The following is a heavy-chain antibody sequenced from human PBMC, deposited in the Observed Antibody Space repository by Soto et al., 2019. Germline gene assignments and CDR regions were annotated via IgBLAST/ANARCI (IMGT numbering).Heavy chain of an antibody. J-gene: IGHJ4*02. CDR3: ANGPLGSGHDLDH. V-gene: IGHV3-23*01. CDR2: ISGSGGST. CDR1: GFTFRHYA. D-gene: IGHD5-12*01. Sequence: EVQLLDSGGGWVQPGGSLRLSCDASGFTFRHYAMNWVRQAPGKGLDWVTAISGSGGSTYYADSGKGRLTISRDNAKNTLYRHMSSLRAEDTAVYYGANGPLGSGHDLDHWGRGTMVTVSS.